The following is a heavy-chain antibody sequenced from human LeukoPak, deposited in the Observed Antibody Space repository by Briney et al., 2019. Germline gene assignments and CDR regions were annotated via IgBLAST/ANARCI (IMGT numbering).Heavy chain of an antibody. D-gene: IGHD5-18*01. CDR1: GGSTSSSSYY. J-gene: IGHJ5*02. V-gene: IGHV4-39*01. CDR3: ARLGRGYSYGRYNWFDP. Sequence: SETLSLTCTVSGGSTSSSSYYWGWIRQPPGKGLEWIGSIYYSGSTYYNPSLKSRVTISVDTSKNQFSLKLSSVTAADTAVYYCARLGRGYSYGRYNWFDPWGQGTLVTVSS. CDR2: IYYSGST.